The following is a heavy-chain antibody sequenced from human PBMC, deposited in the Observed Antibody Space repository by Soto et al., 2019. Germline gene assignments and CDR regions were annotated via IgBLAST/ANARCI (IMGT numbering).Heavy chain of an antibody. CDR1: GGTFSSYA. J-gene: IGHJ4*02. D-gene: IGHD6-19*01. V-gene: IGHV1-69*01. CDR2: IIPIFGTA. Sequence: QVQLVQSGAEVKKPGSSVKVSCKASGGTFSSYAISWVRQAPGQGLEWMGGIIPIFGTANYAQKFQGRVTITADESTSTAYMELSSLRSEDTAVYYCARDLDLGGIAVACRGSGWGQGTLVTVSS. CDR3: ARDLDLGGIAVACRGSG.